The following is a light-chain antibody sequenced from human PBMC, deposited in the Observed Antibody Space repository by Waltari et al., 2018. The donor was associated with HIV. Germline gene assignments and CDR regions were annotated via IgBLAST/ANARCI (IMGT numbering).Light chain of an antibody. CDR2: REN. J-gene: IGLJ3*02. CDR3: AAWDDSLSGRV. CDR1: SSNIGRSY. Sequence: QSVVTQPPSASGTPGQRVTISCSGSSSNIGRSYVFWYQQLPGTAPTLLIDRENQRPAGVPDRFSGSKSGTSASLTISGLRSEDEADYYCAAWDDSLSGRVFGGGTKLTVL. V-gene: IGLV1-47*01.